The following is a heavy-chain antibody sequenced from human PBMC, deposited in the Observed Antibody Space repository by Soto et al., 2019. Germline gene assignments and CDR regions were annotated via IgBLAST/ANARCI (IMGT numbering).Heavy chain of an antibody. J-gene: IGHJ5*02. D-gene: IGHD1-26*01. V-gene: IGHV3-33*01. Sequence: ESGGGVVQPGRSLRLSCAASGFTFSSYGMHWVRQAPGKGLEWVAVIWYDGSNKYYADSVKGRFTISRDNSKNTLYLQMNSLRAEDTAVYYCARDMAPKGGWFDPWGQGTLVTVSS. CDR1: GFTFSSYG. CDR3: ARDMAPKGGWFDP. CDR2: IWYDGSNK.